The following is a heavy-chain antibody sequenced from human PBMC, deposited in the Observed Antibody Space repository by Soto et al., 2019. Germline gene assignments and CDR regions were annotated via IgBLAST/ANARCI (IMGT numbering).Heavy chain of an antibody. CDR2: IIPMFGNA. D-gene: IGHD3-22*01. CDR3: ARDGTLYDTSGYYYLY. J-gene: IGHJ4*02. Sequence: QVQLVQSGAEVKKPGSSVKVSCKASGGTFSRYAINWVRQAPGQGLEWMGGIIPMFGNANYAQKFHGRVTITADESTSTGYLELRSLTSEDTSVYYCARDGTLYDTSGYYYLYWGQGTRVTVSS. CDR1: GGTFSRYA. V-gene: IGHV1-69*01.